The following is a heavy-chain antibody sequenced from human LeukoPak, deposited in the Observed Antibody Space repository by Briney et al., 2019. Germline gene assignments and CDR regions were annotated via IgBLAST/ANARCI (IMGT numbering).Heavy chain of an antibody. V-gene: IGHV3-30*01. D-gene: IGHD3-22*01. CDR2: ISYDGSNK. Sequence: GRSLRLSCAASGSTFSSYAMHWVRQAPGKGLEWVAVISYDGSNKYYADSVKGRFTISRDNSKNTLYLQMNSLRAEDTAVYYCARMYGEADYYDSSGFDYWGQGTLVTVSS. CDR3: ARMYGEADYYDSSGFDY. J-gene: IGHJ4*02. CDR1: GSTFSSYA.